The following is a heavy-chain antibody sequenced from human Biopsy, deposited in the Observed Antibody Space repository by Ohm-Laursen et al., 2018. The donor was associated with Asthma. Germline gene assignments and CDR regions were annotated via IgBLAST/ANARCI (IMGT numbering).Heavy chain of an antibody. CDR1: GGSISSDY. CDR3: ARGQGRGIQLWSLDP. Sequence: VTLSLTCIVSGGSISSDYWSWLRQSPGKGLEWIGYIHNSGNTNYNPSLKSRVTISLDTSKNHFSLRLSFVTAADTAVYFCARGQGRGIQLWSLDPWGQGILVTVSS. V-gene: IGHV4-59*01. CDR2: IHNSGNT. J-gene: IGHJ5*02. D-gene: IGHD5-18*01.